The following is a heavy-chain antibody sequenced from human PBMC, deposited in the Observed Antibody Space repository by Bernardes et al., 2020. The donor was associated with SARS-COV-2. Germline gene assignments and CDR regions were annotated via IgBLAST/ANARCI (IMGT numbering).Heavy chain of an antibody. Sequence: SETLSLTCTVSGGSINSDNYFWTWIRQHPGKGLEWIGYVYYNGSTYFKPSLKSRVTMSIDTSKNQFSLKLNSVTAADTAVYYCARERLLVVVPADDRDSYGIDVWGQGKMVTVSS. CDR2: VYYNGST. D-gene: IGHD2-2*01. J-gene: IGHJ6*01. V-gene: IGHV4-31*03. CDR3: ARERLLVVVPADDRDSYGIDV. CDR1: GGSINSDNYF.